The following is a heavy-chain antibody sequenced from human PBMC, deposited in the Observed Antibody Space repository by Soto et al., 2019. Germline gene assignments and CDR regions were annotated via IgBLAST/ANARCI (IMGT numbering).Heavy chain of an antibody. CDR1: GASISSYY. V-gene: IGHV4-59*01. Sequence: SETLSLTCTVAGASISSYYWSWIRQPPGEGLEWIGYVYNSGSTNYNPSLQSRVTISVDRSKNQLSLQLRSVTAADTAVYYCAREAKRYSPGWGLDHWGRGTLVTVSS. J-gene: IGHJ4*02. D-gene: IGHD3-10*01. CDR2: VYNSGST. CDR3: AREAKRYSPGWGLDH.